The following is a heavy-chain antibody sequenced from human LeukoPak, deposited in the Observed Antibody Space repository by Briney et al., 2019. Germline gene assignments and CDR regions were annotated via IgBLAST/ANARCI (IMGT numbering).Heavy chain of an antibody. J-gene: IGHJ4*02. CDR2: ISGSGGVT. Sequence: PGGSLRLSCAASGFTFRSYAMSWVRQAPGKGLEWVSAISGSGGVTYFTDSVRGRFTISRDNSKNTLYLQMNSLRAKDTAVYYCAKLEDYYDSSGYYPHPYFDYWGQGTLVTVSS. D-gene: IGHD3-22*01. CDR1: GFTFRSYA. CDR3: AKLEDYYDSSGYYPHPYFDY. V-gene: IGHV3-23*01.